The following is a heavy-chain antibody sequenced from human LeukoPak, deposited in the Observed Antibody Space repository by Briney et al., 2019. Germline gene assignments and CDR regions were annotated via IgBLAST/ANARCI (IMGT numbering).Heavy chain of an antibody. V-gene: IGHV3-7*01. CDR1: GFTFSSYW. J-gene: IGHJ4*02. Sequence: GGSLRLSCAASGFTFSSYWMSRVRQAPGKGLEWVANIKQDGSEKYYVDSVKGRFTISRDNAKNSLYLQMNSLRAEDTAVYYCARDRYAGTEGFDYWGQGTLVTVSS. CDR2: IKQDGSEK. D-gene: IGHD6-13*01. CDR3: ARDRYAGTEGFDY.